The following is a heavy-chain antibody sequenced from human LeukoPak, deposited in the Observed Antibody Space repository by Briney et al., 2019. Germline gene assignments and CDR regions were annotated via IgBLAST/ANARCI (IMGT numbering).Heavy chain of an antibody. CDR2: INPSGGST. CDR1: GYTFTSYY. CDR3: AREGYCSGGSCYSVGY. D-gene: IGHD2-15*01. Sequence: ASVKVSCKASGYTFTSYYMHWVRQAPGQGPEWMGIINPSGGSTSYAQKFQGRVTMTRDTSTSTVYMELSSLRSEDTAVYYCAREGYCSGGSCYSVGYWGQGTLVTVSS. V-gene: IGHV1-46*01. J-gene: IGHJ4*02.